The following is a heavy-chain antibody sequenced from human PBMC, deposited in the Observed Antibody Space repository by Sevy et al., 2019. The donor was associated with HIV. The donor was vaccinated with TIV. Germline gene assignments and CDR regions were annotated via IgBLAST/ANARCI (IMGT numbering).Heavy chain of an antibody. CDR3: AGGFWSGFDY. V-gene: IGHV3-23*01. D-gene: IGHD3-3*01. CDR1: GFIFNIYA. Sequence: GGPLTLLCAPSGFIFNIYAVSGPPRSPGKGLEGVSTFRGHGGSTYYEDPVKGRFTISRDNSRKTLDLEMNSLRAEDAAIYYCAGGFWSGFDYWGQGSLVTVSS. J-gene: IGHJ4*02. CDR2: FRGHGGST.